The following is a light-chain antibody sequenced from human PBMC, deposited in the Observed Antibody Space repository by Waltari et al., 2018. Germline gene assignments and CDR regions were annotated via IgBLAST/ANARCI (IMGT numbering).Light chain of an antibody. CDR3: GAWDDSLGARYV. V-gene: IGLV1-51*01. J-gene: IGLJ1*01. Sequence: QSVLTQPPSVSAAPGQKVTISCSGSSSNIGTHYVAWYQQFSGTVPKLLIYDNTERPSGISDRFSGSKAGTSATLAITGLQIGDEADYYCGAWDDSLGARYVFGTGTKVTVL. CDR1: SSNIGTHY. CDR2: DNT.